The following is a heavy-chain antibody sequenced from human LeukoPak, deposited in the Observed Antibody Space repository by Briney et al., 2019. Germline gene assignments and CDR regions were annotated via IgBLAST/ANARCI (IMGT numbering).Heavy chain of an antibody. CDR3: ARGSTMVWGVTPQMDV. Sequence: GASVKVSCKASGYTFTSYGISWVRQAPGQGLEWMGWISAYNGNTNYAQKLQGRVTMTTDTSTSTAYMELRSLRSDDTAVYYCARGSTMVWGVTPQMDVWGQGTTVTVSS. V-gene: IGHV1-18*01. CDR2: ISAYNGNT. CDR1: GYTFTSYG. J-gene: IGHJ6*02. D-gene: IGHD3-10*01.